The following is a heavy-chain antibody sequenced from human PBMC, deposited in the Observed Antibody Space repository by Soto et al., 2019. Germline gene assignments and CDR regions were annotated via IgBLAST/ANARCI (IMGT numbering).Heavy chain of an antibody. CDR3: AFRAIYGDYDYYYYGMDV. D-gene: IGHD4-17*01. V-gene: IGHV1-69*06. CDR1: GGTFSSYA. Sequence: AASVKVSCKASGGTFSSYAISWVRQAPGQGLEWMGGIIPIFGTANYAQKFQGRVTITADKSTSTAYMELSSLRSEDTAVYYCAFRAIYGDYDYYYYGMDVWGQGTTVTVSS. J-gene: IGHJ6*02. CDR2: IIPIFGTA.